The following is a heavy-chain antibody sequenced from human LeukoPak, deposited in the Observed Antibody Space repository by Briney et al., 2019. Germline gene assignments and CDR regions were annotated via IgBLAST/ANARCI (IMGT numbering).Heavy chain of an antibody. J-gene: IGHJ5*02. Sequence: PSETLSLTCTVSGGSISSYYWSWIRQPPGKGLEWIGYIYFSGSTNYNPSLKSRVTISVDTSTKQFSLKLSSVAAADTAVYYCARVERTWFDPWGQGTLVTVSS. CDR2: IYFSGST. CDR3: ARVERTWFDP. V-gene: IGHV4-59*01. D-gene: IGHD1-1*01. CDR1: GGSISSYY.